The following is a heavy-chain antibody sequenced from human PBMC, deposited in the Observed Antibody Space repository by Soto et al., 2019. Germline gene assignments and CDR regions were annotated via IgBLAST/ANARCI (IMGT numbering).Heavy chain of an antibody. D-gene: IGHD3-22*01. V-gene: IGHV1-3*01. CDR3: ARYYYDSSGYDY. CDR2: MNANNGNT. CDR1: GYTFTSYD. J-gene: IGHJ4*02. Sequence: GASVKVSCKASGYTFTSYDINWVRQATGQRLEWMGWMNANNGNTKYSQKFQGRVTITRDTSASTAYMELSSLRSEDTAVYYCARYYYDSSGYDYWGQGTLVTVSS.